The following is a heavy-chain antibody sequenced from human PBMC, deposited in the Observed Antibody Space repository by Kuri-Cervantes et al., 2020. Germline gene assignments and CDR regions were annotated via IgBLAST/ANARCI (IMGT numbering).Heavy chain of an antibody. CDR3: ARVGREYEVWGSYRYSFDAFDI. CDR1: GGSISSSSYY. Sequence: SETLSLTCTVSGGSISSSSYYWGWIRQPPGKGLEWIGSIYYSGSTYYKPSLKSRVTISVDTSKNQFSLKLSSVTAADTAVYYCARVGREYEVWGSYRYSFDAFDIWGQGTMVTVSS. D-gene: IGHD3-16*02. J-gene: IGHJ3*02. V-gene: IGHV4-39*07. CDR2: IYYSGST.